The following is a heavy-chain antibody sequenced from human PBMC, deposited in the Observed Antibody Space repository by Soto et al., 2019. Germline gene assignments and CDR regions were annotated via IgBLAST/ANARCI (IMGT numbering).Heavy chain of an antibody. Sequence: QGQLVESGGGLVKPGGSLRLSCAASGFTFSDYYMAWIRQAPGKGLEWVSYISGSSTDTNYADSVKGRFTISRDNAKSTLYLQMNRPRVEGPAVFYCAGPVRQPRDWGQGTLVTVSS. D-gene: IGHD1-1*01. CDR3: AGPVRQPRD. J-gene: IGHJ4*02. CDR2: ISGSSTDT. V-gene: IGHV3-11*05. CDR1: GFTFSDYY.